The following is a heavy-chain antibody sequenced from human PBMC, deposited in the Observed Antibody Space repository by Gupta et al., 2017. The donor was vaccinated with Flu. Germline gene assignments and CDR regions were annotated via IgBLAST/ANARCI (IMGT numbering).Heavy chain of an antibody. J-gene: IGHJ1*01. CDR3: SSLLSRSLGV. Sequence: VQFQPWGAGLLRPSQTLSLTCALYGDSIFGYSSGWVRPPPRKGREWIGEINHDRNVNNIPALKSRLSISVDPSKGQVSLQMASVSAADKDVYYCSSLLSRSLGVWGHGALVSVSS. CDR1: GDSIFGYS. V-gene: IGHV4-34*01. CDR2: INHDRNV. D-gene: IGHD3-16*01.